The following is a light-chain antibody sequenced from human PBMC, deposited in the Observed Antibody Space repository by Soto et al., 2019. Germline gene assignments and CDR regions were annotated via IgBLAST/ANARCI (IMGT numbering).Light chain of an antibody. CDR2: GNS. CDR3: QSYDSSLSGSEVV. V-gene: IGLV1-40*01. Sequence: QSVLTQPPSVSGAPGQRVTISCTGSSSNIGAGYDVHWYQQLPGTAPKLLISGNSNRPSGVPDRFSGSKSGTSASLAITGLQAEDEADYYGQSYDSSLSGSEVVFGGGTQLTVL. J-gene: IGLJ2*01. CDR1: SSNIGAGYD.